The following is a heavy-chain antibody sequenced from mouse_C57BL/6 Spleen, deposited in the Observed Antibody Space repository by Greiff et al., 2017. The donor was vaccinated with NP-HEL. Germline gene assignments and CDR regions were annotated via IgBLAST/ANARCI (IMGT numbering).Heavy chain of an antibody. CDR1: GYTFTDYN. D-gene: IGHD2-3*01. Sequence: EVQLQQSGPELVKPGASVKMSCKASGYTFTDYNMHWVKQSHGKSLEWIGYINPNNGGTSYNQKFKGKATLTVNKSASTADMELRSLTSEDAAVYYGARLDDGYSYFDYWGQGTTLTVSS. J-gene: IGHJ2*01. CDR3: ARLDDGYSYFDY. V-gene: IGHV1-22*01. CDR2: INPNNGGT.